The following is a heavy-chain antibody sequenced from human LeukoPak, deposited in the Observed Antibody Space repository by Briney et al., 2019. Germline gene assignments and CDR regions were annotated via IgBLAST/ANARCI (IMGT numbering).Heavy chain of an antibody. CDR1: GDSINSGHYY. V-gene: IGHV4-30-4*01. Sequence: SQTLSLTCTLSGDSINSGHYYWSWIRQHAGKGLEWIGYIHYSGNTDYNPSLKSRVTMSVDTSKNQFSLRLSSVTAADTAVYYCARWENHDYSYFDYWGQGSLVTVSS. CDR2: IHYSGNT. J-gene: IGHJ4*02. D-gene: IGHD4-11*01. CDR3: ARWENHDYSYFDY.